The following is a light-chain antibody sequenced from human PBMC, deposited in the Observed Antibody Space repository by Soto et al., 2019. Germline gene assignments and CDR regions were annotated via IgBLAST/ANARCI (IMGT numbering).Light chain of an antibody. Sequence: EIVLTQPPGSLSLSPGEGATLSCRASQSVSTTYLAWYQLKPGQAPRLVIYATSSRAAGIPDRFRGSGSGTEFTLTISSLEPEDVGVYFCQQYGNSPPYSFGQGTKLEIK. CDR3: QQYGNSPPYS. J-gene: IGKJ2*03. CDR1: QSVSTTY. CDR2: ATS. V-gene: IGKV3-20*01.